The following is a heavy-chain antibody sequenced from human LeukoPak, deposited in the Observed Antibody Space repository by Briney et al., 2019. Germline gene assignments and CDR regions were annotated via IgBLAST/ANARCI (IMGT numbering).Heavy chain of an antibody. J-gene: IGHJ4*02. D-gene: IGHD2-2*02. Sequence: GGSLRLSCAASGFTFSSYAMSWVRQAPGEGLEWASGISGSGDSTYYADSVKGRFTISRDNSKNTLYLQMNSLRAEDTAVYYCAKTYRYCSSTSCYNYWGQGTLVTVSS. V-gene: IGHV3-23*01. CDR1: GFTFSSYA. CDR3: AKTYRYCSSTSCYNY. CDR2: ISGSGDST.